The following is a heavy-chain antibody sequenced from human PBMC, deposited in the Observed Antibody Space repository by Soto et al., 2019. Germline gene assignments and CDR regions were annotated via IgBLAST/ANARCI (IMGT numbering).Heavy chain of an antibody. CDR3: ARELERVFDY. Sequence: QVQLVESGGGVVQPGRSLRLSCAASGFTFSSYAMHWVRQAPGKGLEWVAVIAYDGRNKYYADSVKGRFTISRDNSKNTMDLQMNILRIEDTDVYYCARELERVFDYWGQGTLVTVS. D-gene: IGHD1-1*01. CDR2: IAYDGRNK. CDR1: GFTFSSYA. J-gene: IGHJ4*02. V-gene: IGHV3-30*04.